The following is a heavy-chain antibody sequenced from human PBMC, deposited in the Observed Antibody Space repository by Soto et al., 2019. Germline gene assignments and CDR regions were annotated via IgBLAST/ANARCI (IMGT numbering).Heavy chain of an antibody. CDR3: AKDPHPVGATTSGSDY. CDR1: GFTFSSYA. D-gene: IGHD1-26*01. J-gene: IGHJ4*02. CDR2: ISGSGGST. V-gene: IGHV3-23*01. Sequence: GWSLRLSCAASGFTFSSYAMSWVRQAPGKGLEWVSAISGSGGSTYYADSVKGRFTISRDNSKNTLYLQMNSLRAEDTAVYYCAKDPHPVGATTSGSDYWGQGTLVTVSS.